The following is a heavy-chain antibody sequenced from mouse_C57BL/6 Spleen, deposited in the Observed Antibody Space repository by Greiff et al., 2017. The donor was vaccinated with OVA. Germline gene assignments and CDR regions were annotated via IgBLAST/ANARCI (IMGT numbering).Heavy chain of an antibody. CDR1: GYAFTNYL. V-gene: IGHV1-54*01. D-gene: IGHD2-2*01. J-gene: IGHJ2*01. Sequence: QVQLQQSGAELVRPGTSVKVSCKASGYAFTNYLIEWVKQRPGQGLEWIGVINPGSGGTNYNEKFKGKATLTADKSSSTAYMQLSSLTSEDSAVYFCARRGGMVTPYFDYWGQGTTLTVSS. CDR3: ARRGGMVTPYFDY. CDR2: INPGSGGT.